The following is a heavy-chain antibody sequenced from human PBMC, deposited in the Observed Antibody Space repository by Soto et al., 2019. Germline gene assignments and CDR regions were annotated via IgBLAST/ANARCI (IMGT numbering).Heavy chain of an antibody. J-gene: IGHJ6*02. V-gene: IGHV5-51*01. D-gene: IGHD5-12*01. CDR2: IYPGDSDT. CDR1: GYSFTSYW. Sequence: PGESLKISCKGSGYSFTSYWIGWVRQMPGKGLGWMGIIYPGDSDTRYSPSFQGQVTISADKSISTAYLQWSSLKASDTAMYYCARERRDGYNQYYYYYGMDVWGQGTTVTVS. CDR3: ARERRDGYNQYYYYYGMDV.